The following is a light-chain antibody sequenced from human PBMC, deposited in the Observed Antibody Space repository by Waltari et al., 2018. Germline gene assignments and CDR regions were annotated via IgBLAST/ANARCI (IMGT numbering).Light chain of an antibody. CDR2: DVT. CDR1: SSDIGVYNH. V-gene: IGLV2-14*03. CDR3: SSYTTSISYV. Sequence: QSALTQPASVSGSPGQSITISCTGTSSDIGVYNHVSWSQQHPGKAPKLMIYDVTNRPSGVSDRFSGSKSDYTAPLTISGLQAEDEADYYCSSYTTSISYVFGTGTRVTVL. J-gene: IGLJ1*01.